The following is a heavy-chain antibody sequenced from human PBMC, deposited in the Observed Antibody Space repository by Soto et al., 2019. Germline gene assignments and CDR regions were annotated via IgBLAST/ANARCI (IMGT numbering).Heavy chain of an antibody. CDR1: GFTFSGDW. D-gene: IGHD2-2*01. V-gene: IGHV3-74*01. CDR2: INMDGGST. CDR3: ARGPRGLYHHDY. J-gene: IGHJ4*02. Sequence: GGSLRLSCAASGFTFSGDWMHWVRQGAGKGLVWVSRINMDGGSTNYADSVKGRFTISRDNAKNTLYLQMNSLGVDDTAVYYCARGPRGLYHHDYWGQGALVTVSS.